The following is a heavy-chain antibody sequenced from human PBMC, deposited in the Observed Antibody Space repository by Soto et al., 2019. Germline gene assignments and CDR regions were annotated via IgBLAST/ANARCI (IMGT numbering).Heavy chain of an antibody. J-gene: IGHJ4*02. CDR1: GFTFSSYG. CDR3: AKIESRFFYDSTGYYPFDY. D-gene: IGHD3-22*01. V-gene: IGHV3-33*06. CDR2: IWYDGSNK. Sequence: PGGSLRLSCAASGFTFSSYGMHWVRQAPGKGLEWVAVIWYDGSNKYYADSVKGRFTISRDNSKNTLYLQMNSLRAEDTAVYYCAKIESRFFYDSTGYYPFDYWGQGTLVTVSS.